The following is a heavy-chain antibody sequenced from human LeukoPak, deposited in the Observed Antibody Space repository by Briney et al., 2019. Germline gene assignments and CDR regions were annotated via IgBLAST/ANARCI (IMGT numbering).Heavy chain of an antibody. CDR2: IYTSGST. CDR1: GGSISSYY. D-gene: IGHD6-19*01. V-gene: IGHV4-4*07. CDR3: ARTAVVGHLQRMNWFDP. J-gene: IGHJ5*02. Sequence: SETLSLTCTVSGGSISSYYWSWIRQPAGKGLEWIGRIYTSGSTNYNPSLKSRITMSVDTSKNQFSLKLSSVTAADTAVYYCARTAVVGHLQRMNWFDPWGQGTLVTVSS.